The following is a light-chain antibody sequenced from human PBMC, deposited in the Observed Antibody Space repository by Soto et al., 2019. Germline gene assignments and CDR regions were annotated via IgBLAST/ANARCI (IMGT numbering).Light chain of an antibody. Sequence: DIQMTQSPSSLSASVGDRVTITCRASQSISSYLNWYQQKPGKAPKLLIYAASSLQSGDPSRFSGSGSGTDFTLIISSLQPEDFATYYCQQSYSTPYTFGQGTKLEIK. CDR3: QQSYSTPYT. CDR2: AAS. CDR1: QSISSY. J-gene: IGKJ2*01. V-gene: IGKV1-39*01.